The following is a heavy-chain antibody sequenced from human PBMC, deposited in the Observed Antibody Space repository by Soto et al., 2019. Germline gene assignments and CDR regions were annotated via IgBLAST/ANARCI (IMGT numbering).Heavy chain of an antibody. D-gene: IGHD3-22*01. V-gene: IGHV4-59*01. J-gene: IGHJ4*02. CDR3: ASGVITPTYYFDY. CDR1: GGSISSYY. CDR2: IYYSGST. Sequence: PSETLSLTCTVSGGSISSYYWSWIRQPPGKGLEWIGYIYYSGSTNYSPSLKSRVTISVDTSKNQFSLKLSSVTAADTAVYYCASGVITPTYYFDYWGQGTRVTVSS.